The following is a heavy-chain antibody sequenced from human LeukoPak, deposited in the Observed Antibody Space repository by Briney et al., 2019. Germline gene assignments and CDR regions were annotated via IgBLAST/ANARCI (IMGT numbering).Heavy chain of an antibody. CDR3: ARKGILDY. CDR1: GSPLRSYG. V-gene: IGHV3-21*01. CDR2: ISSSSSYI. Sequence: GGSWRLSFEALGSPLRSYGLTWFGRAQGKGLEWVSSISSSSSYIYYADSVKGRFTISRDNAKNSLYLQMNSLRAEDTAVYYCARKGILDYWGQGTLVTVSS. J-gene: IGHJ4*02.